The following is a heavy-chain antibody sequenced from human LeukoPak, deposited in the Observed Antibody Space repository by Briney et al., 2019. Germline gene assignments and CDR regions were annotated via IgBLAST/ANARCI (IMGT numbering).Heavy chain of an antibody. CDR1: GGSIRSYY. CDR2: IFYSGTT. Sequence: SETLSLTCTVSGGSIRSYYWSLIRQPPGKGLEWVGYIFYSGTTDSNPSLKSRVTISVDTSKNQFSLKLSSVTAADTAVYYCARTYCSGGSCHFDYWGQGTLVTVSS. CDR3: ARTYCSGGSCHFDY. D-gene: IGHD2-15*01. V-gene: IGHV4-59*08. J-gene: IGHJ4*02.